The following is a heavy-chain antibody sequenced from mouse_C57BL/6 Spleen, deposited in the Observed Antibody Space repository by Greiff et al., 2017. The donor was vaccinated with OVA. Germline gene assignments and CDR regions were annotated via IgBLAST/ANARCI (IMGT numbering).Heavy chain of an antibody. J-gene: IGHJ2*01. D-gene: IGHD3-2*02. V-gene: IGHV5-4*01. Sequence: EVQLVESGGGLVKPGGSLKLSCAASGFTFSSYAMSWVRQTPEKRLEWVATISDGGSYTYYPDNVKGRFTISRDNAKNNLYLQMSHLKSEDTAMYYCARAPDSSGLDYWGQGTTLTVSS. CDR3: ARAPDSSGLDY. CDR2: ISDGGSYT. CDR1: GFTFSSYA.